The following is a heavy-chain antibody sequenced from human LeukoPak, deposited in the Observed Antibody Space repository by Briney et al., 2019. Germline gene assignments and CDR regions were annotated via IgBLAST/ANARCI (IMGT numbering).Heavy chain of an antibody. CDR3: AKDWELLAF. Sequence: GGSLRLSCAASGFTFSSYSMNWVRQAPGKGLEWVSYISSSSSTIYYADSVKGRFTISRDNAKNSLYLQMNSLRAEDTAVYYCAKDWELLAFWGQGTLVTVSS. CDR1: GFTFSSYS. CDR2: ISSSSSTI. J-gene: IGHJ4*02. V-gene: IGHV3-48*01. D-gene: IGHD1-26*01.